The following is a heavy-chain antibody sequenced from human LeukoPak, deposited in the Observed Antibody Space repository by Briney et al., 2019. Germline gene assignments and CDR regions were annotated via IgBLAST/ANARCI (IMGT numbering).Heavy chain of an antibody. J-gene: IGHJ5*02. CDR3: ARPQWLVTMGPWFDP. CDR2: ICYTGST. D-gene: IGHD6-19*01. Sequence: SETLSLTCAVSGGSITNDYWSWIRQPPGRGLEWIGYICYTGSTNYNPSLKSRVTISVDTSKNQFSLKLNSVTAADTAVYYCARPQWLVTMGPWFDPWGQGTLVTVSS. CDR1: GGSITNDY. V-gene: IGHV4-59*01.